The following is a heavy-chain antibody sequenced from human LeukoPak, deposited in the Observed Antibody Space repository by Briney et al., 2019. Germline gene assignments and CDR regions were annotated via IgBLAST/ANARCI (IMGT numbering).Heavy chain of an antibody. CDR1: GGSNSSGGFF. J-gene: IGHJ4*02. Sequence: SETLSLTCTVTGGSNSSGGFFWSWIRQHPGKGLEWLGSISYSGSTFYNPSLKSRVTISVDTSKNQFSLKLSSVTAADTAVYYCARAGNLNEFDYWGQGTLVTVSS. CDR3: ARAGNLNEFDY. D-gene: IGHD1-20*01. V-gene: IGHV4-31*03. CDR2: ISYSGST.